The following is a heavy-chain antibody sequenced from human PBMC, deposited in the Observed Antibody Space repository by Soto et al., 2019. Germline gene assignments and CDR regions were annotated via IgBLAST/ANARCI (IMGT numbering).Heavy chain of an antibody. D-gene: IGHD4-17*01. V-gene: IGHV1-69*01. J-gene: IGHJ4*02. CDR1: GGTFSSYA. CDR3: ARWVLGSYGGKEYYFDY. CDR2: IIPIFGTA. Sequence: QVQLVQSGAEVKKPGSSVKVSCKASGGTFSSYAISWVRQAPGQGLEWMGGIIPIFGTANYAQKFQGRVTITADESTSAAYMELSSLRSEDTAVYYCARWVLGSYGGKEYYFDYWGQGTLVTVSS.